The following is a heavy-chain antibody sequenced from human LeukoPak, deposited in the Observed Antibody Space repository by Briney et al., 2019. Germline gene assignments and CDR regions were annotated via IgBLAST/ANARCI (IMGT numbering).Heavy chain of an antibody. V-gene: IGHV1-2*06. CDR1: GYTFTDYH. CDR2: INPNGGDT. CDR3: ARGSNWKENWFDP. J-gene: IGHJ5*02. Sequence: ASVKVSCKASGYTFTDYHVHRVRQAPGQGLEWMGRINPNGGDTNYAQKFQGRVTMTRDTSITTAYMELSSLRSDDTAVYYCARGSNWKENWFDPWGQGTLAIVSS. D-gene: IGHD1-1*01.